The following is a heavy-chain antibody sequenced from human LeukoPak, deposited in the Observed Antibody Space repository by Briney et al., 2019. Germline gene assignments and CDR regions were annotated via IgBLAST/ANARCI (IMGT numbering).Heavy chain of an antibody. J-gene: IGHJ5*01. V-gene: IGHV4-61*02. D-gene: IGHD2-2*01. CDR1: GGSITSGNFY. CDR2: IYGSGST. Sequence: SQTLSLTCTVSGGSITSGNFYWSWIRQPAGKGLEWIGRIYGSGSTNYSPSLRSRVTISIDTSKNQFPLKLNSVTAADTAVYYCARGWGSTSSNYFDPWGQGTLVTVSS. CDR3: ARGWGSTSSNYFDP.